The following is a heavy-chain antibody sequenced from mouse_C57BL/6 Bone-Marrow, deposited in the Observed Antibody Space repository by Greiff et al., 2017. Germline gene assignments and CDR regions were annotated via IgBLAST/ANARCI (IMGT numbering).Heavy chain of an antibody. J-gene: IGHJ4*01. V-gene: IGHV1-18*01. D-gene: IGHD2-2*01. CDR1: GYTFTDYN. CDR3: ARLGVTTKGYYAMDY. CDR2: INPNNGGT. Sequence: VQLQQSGPELVKPGASVKIPCKASGYTFTDYNMDWVKQSHGKSLEWIGDINPNNGGTIYNQKFKGKATLTVDKSSSTAYMELRSLTSEDTAVXYCARLGVTTKGYYAMDYWGQGTSVTVSS.